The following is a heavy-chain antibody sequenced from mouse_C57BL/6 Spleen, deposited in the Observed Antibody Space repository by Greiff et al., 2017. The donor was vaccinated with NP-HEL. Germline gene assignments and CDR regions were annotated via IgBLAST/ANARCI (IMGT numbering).Heavy chain of an antibody. J-gene: IGHJ1*03. CDR1: GYTFTSYW. V-gene: IGHV1-55*01. CDR3: ARAPPLYYGSSYGYFDV. CDR2: IYPGSGST. Sequence: QVQLQQPGAELVKPGASVKMSCKASGYTFTSYWITWVKQRPGQGLEWIGDIYPGSGSTNYNEKFKSKATLTVDTSSSTAYMQLSSLTSEDSAVYYCARAPPLYYGSSYGYFDVWGTGTTVTVSS. D-gene: IGHD1-1*01.